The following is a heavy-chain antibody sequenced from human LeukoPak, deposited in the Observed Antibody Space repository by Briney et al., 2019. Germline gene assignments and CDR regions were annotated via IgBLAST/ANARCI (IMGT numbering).Heavy chain of an antibody. CDR3: ARAYYGSGSYKAYFDP. CDR1: GFTFSNYE. J-gene: IGHJ5*02. CDR2: ISSSGRTT. Sequence: GGSLRLSCAASGFTFSNYEMNWVRQAPGKGLEWVSYISSSGRTTYYADSVKGRFTISRDNAKNSLYLQMNSLRAEDTAVYYCARAYYGSGSYKAYFDPWGQGTLVTVSS. D-gene: IGHD3-10*01. V-gene: IGHV3-48*03.